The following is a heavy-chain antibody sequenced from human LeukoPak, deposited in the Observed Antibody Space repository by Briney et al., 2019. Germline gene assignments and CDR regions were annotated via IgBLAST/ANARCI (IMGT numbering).Heavy chain of an antibody. CDR2: ISSSGSTI. D-gene: IGHD6-13*01. Sequence: GSLRLSCAASGFTFSSYEMNWVRQAPGKGLEWVSYISSSGSTIYYADSVKGRFTISRDNAKNSLYLQMNSLRSEDTAVYYCASPIAAAGKTSYFDYWGQGTLVTVSS. CDR3: ASPIAAAGKTSYFDY. CDR1: GFTFSSYE. V-gene: IGHV3-48*03. J-gene: IGHJ4*02.